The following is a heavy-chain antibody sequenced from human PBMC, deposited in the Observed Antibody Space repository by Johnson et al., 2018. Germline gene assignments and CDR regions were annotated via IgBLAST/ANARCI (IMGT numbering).Heavy chain of an antibody. CDR3: AREAAALSFDI. J-gene: IGHJ3*02. D-gene: IGHD6-13*01. CDR2: IIPTFGPG. Sequence: QVQLQESGAEVKKPGSSVTVSCKASRDIFHSYTLSWIRQAPGQGLEWMGGIIPTFGPGHNAQKFQGRVTMTRNTSIITAYMELSSLRSEDTAVYYCAREAAALSFDIWGQGTMVTVSS. CDR1: RDIFHSYT. V-gene: IGHV1-69*06.